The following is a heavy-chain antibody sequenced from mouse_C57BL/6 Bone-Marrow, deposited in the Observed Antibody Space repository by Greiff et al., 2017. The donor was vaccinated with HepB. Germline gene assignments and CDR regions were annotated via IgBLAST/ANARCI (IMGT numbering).Heavy chain of an antibody. CDR3: ARGGYYGSSYAMDY. D-gene: IGHD1-1*01. V-gene: IGHV1-55*01. Sequence: VQLQQPGAELVKPGASVKMSCKASGYTFTSYWITWVKQRPGQGLEWIGDIYPGSGSTNYNEKSKSKATLTVDTSSSTAYMQLSILTSEDSAVYYCARGGYYGSSYAMDYWGQGTAVTVSS. CDR1: GYTFTSYW. CDR2: IYPGSGST. J-gene: IGHJ4*01.